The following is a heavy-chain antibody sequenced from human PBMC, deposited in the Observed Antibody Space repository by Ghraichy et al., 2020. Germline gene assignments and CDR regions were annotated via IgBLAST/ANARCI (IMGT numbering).Heavy chain of an antibody. CDR2: IRGSGGNT. Sequence: GGSLRLSCEASGFIFTSYDMNWVRQAPGKGLEWVSVIRGSGGNTYYADSVKGRFTISRDNSKNMLYLQMNSLRAEDTAVYYCAKGSRRSSYFFYGMDAWGQGTTVTVSS. CDR3: AKGSRRSSYFFYGMDA. CDR1: GFIFTSYD. V-gene: IGHV3-23*01. J-gene: IGHJ6*02.